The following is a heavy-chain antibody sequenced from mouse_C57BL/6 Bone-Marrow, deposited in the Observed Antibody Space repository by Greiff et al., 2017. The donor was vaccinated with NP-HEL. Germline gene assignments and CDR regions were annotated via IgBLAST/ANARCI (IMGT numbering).Heavy chain of an antibody. D-gene: IGHD2-3*01. Sequence: EVMLVESGAGLVKPGGSLKLSCAASGFTFSSYAMSWVRQTPEKRLEWVAYISSGGDYIYYADTVKGRFTISRDNARNTLYLQMSSLKSEDTAMYYCTRDRWLLLFAYWGQGTLVTVSA. CDR1: GFTFSSYA. CDR2: ISSGGDYI. V-gene: IGHV5-9-1*02. CDR3: TRDRWLLLFAY. J-gene: IGHJ3*01.